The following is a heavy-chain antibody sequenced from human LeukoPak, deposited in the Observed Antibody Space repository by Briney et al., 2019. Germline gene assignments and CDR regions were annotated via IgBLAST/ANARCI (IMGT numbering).Heavy chain of an antibody. CDR1: GFTFSTFA. CDR3: ATYRQVLLPFES. Sequence: GGSLRLSCAASGFTFSTFAMIWVRQPPGKGLERVSSIFPSGGEIHYADSVGGRFTISRDNSKSNLSLQMNSLRSEDTAIYYCATYRQVLLPFESWGQRTLVTVSS. V-gene: IGHV3-23*01. CDR2: IFPSGGEI. J-gene: IGHJ4*02. D-gene: IGHD2-8*02.